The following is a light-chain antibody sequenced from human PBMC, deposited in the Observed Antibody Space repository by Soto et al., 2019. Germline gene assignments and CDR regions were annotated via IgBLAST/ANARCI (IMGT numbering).Light chain of an antibody. CDR3: QQRSAWPST. V-gene: IGKV3-11*01. J-gene: IGKJ4*01. CDR1: RSVTGY. CDR2: DAS. Sequence: EIVLTQSPATLSLSPGERATLSCRASRSVTGYLAWYQQKPGQAPRLLIYDASSRATGIPPRFSGSGSGTDFTLTITSLEPEDFAVYYCQQRSAWPSTFGGGTKVEI.